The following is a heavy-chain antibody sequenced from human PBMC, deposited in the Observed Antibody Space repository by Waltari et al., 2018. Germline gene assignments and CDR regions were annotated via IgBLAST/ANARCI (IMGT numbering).Heavy chain of an antibody. CDR1: GFNFNNAW. J-gene: IGHJ4*02. V-gene: IGHV3-15*02. D-gene: IGHD7-27*01. CDR3: TTTVAAGEFDY. Sequence: EVQLVESGGALVRPGGSLTVSCAASGFNFNNAWMMWVRQAPGKGLEWVGRIRKKSDGEITDYAAPVRGRFTISRDDSKNTLYLQMDSLKTEDTAVYYCTTTVAAGEFDYWGQGTLVTVSS. CDR2: IRKKSDGEIT.